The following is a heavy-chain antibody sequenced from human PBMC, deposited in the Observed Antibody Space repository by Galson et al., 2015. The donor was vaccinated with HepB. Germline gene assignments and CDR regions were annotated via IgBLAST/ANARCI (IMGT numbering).Heavy chain of an antibody. CDR3: ARAAGDSSTYANDY. Sequence: LTCTVSGASISSSLYYWVWIRQPPEKGLEWIGSIYYTGNTYYKSSLKSRVTISADMSKNQFSLKVNSVTAADTAVYYCARAAGDSSTYANDYWGQGTLVTVAS. D-gene: IGHD5-18*01. J-gene: IGHJ4*02. V-gene: IGHV4-39*07. CDR2: IYYTGNT. CDR1: GASISSSLYY.